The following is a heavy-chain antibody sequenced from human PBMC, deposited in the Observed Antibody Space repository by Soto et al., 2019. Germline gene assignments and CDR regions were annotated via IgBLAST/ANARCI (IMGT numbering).Heavy chain of an antibody. Sequence: QVQLEQSGAEVKKPGASVKVSCKVSGYTFTNYYLHWVRQAPGQGLEWMGWINPNSGGTSYAQKLQGWVTMTRDTHISTAYMELNRLTSDDTAIYYCARVLGGIPILAYWGQGTLVTVSS. J-gene: IGHJ4*02. D-gene: IGHD1-26*01. V-gene: IGHV1-2*04. CDR1: GYTFTNYY. CDR2: INPNSGGT. CDR3: ARVLGGIPILAY.